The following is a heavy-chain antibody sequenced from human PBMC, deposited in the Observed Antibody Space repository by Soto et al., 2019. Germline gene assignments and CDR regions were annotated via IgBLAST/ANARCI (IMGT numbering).Heavy chain of an antibody. D-gene: IGHD5-18*01. V-gene: IGHV1-3*01. CDR2: INAGNGNT. J-gene: IGHJ4*02. CDR1: GYTLTSYA. Sequence: SVKVFCKASGYTLTSYAMHWVRQAPGQRLEWMGWINAGNGNTKYSQKFEGRVTITRDTSASTAYMELSSLRSEDTAVYYCARSPGKLGKYSYGLDYGGQGTLVPASS. CDR3: ARSPGKLGKYSYGLDY.